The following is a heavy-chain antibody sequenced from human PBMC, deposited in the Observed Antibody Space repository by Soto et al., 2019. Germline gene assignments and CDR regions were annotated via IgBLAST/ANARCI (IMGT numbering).Heavy chain of an antibody. J-gene: IGHJ6*03. Sequence: GGSLRLSCAASGFTFSSYGMHWVRQAPGKGLEWVAVISYDGSNKYYADSVKGRFTISRDNSKNTLYLQMNGLRAEDTAVYYCAKDEAGPDCSGGSCYPVEYYYYYMDVWGKGTTVTVSS. CDR2: ISYDGSNK. CDR3: AKDEAGPDCSGGSCYPVEYYYYYMDV. CDR1: GFTFSSYG. D-gene: IGHD2-15*01. V-gene: IGHV3-30*18.